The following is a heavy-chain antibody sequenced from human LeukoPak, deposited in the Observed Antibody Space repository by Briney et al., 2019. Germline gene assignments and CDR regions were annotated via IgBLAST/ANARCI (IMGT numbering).Heavy chain of an antibody. Sequence: GGSLRLCCAASGLTFSNYAMSWVRQAPGKGLEWVSTISGSGGSTYYADSVKGRFTISRDSSKNTLYLEMNSLRAEDTAVYYCAKDLYYDSSGLDYWAQGTLVTVSS. V-gene: IGHV3-23*01. CDR3: AKDLYYDSSGLDY. J-gene: IGHJ4*02. CDR2: ISGSGGST. D-gene: IGHD3-22*01. CDR1: GLTFSNYA.